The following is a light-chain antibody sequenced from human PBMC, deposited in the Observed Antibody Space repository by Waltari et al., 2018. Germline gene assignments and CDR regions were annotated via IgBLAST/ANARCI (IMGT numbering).Light chain of an antibody. CDR1: QRISTY. V-gene: IGKV1-39*01. CDR2: ATS. J-gene: IGKJ2*01. CDR3: QQRRNWPET. Sequence: DIQMTQSPSTLSASVGDRVTITCRASQRISTYLNWYQQKPGKAPKLLIYATSSLQTGVPPRFSGSASGTDFTLTISSLVPEDFAVYYCQQRRNWPETFGQGTRLQIK.